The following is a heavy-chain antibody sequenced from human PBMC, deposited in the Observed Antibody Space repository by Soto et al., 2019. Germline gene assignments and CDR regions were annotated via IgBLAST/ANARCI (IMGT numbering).Heavy chain of an antibody. CDR2: IYHSGST. CDR1: GGSISSSNW. Sequence: GTLSLTCAVSGGSISSSNWWSSVRQAPGKGLEWIGEIYHSGSTNYNPSLKSRVTISVDKSKNQFSLKLSSVTAADTAVYYCARLTTLAAAGKNWFDPWGQGTLVTVSS. D-gene: IGHD6-13*01. J-gene: IGHJ5*02. V-gene: IGHV4-4*02. CDR3: ARLTTLAAAGKNWFDP.